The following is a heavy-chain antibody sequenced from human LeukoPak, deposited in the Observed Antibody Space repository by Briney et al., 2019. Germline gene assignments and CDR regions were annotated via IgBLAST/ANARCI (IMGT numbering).Heavy chain of an antibody. D-gene: IGHD3-22*01. J-gene: IGHJ4*02. CDR3: AKHGEDSTGYYADFFDH. Sequence: PSDTLSLTCTLSGRSINTKSHYSACIQQTPGKGLQRIGSVVYNGNTYYNPSLKSRVAISVDTSKNQFSLRLSSVTAADTAVYYCAKHGEDSTGYYADFFDHCGQGTLITVSS. CDR2: VVYNGNT. V-gene: IGHV4-39*01. CDR1: GRSINTKSHY.